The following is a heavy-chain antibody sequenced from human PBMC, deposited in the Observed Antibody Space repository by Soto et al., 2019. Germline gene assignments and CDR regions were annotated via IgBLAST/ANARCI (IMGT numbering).Heavy chain of an antibody. V-gene: IGHV4-34*01. Sequence: EKGMKWIGEINHSGSTNYNPSLKSRVTISVDTSKNQFSLKLSSVTAADTAVYYCARGRKVGYYDFWSASPLVHYRMDARGQG. D-gene: IGHD3-3*01. CDR3: ARGRKVGYYDFWSASPLVHYRMDA. J-gene: IGHJ6*02. CDR2: INHSGST.